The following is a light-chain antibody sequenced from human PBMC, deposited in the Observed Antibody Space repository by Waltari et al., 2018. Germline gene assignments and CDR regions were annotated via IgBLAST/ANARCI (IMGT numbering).Light chain of an antibody. Sequence: QSALTQPRSVSGSPGQSVTISCTGTSSAVGCYNYVSWYQQYPGKAPQLLIYDVTRLPSGVPDRFSGSKSGNTASLTISGLQAEDEADYYCCSYAGSYPHWVFGGGTKLTVL. CDR2: DVT. V-gene: IGLV2-11*01. CDR3: CSYAGSYPHWV. CDR1: SSAVGCYNY. J-gene: IGLJ3*02.